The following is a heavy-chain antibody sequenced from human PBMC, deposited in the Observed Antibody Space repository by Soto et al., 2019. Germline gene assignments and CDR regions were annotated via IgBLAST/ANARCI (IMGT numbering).Heavy chain of an antibody. CDR2: ISYDGSNK. J-gene: IGHJ6*02. V-gene: IGHV3-30*18. Sequence: VPLVESGGGVVQPGRSLRLSCAASGFTFSSYGMHWVRQAPGKGLEWVAVISYDGSNKYYADSVKGRFTISRDNSKNTLYLQMNSLRAEDTAVYYCAKGASRWYDYYGMDVWGQGTTVTVSS. CDR1: GFTFSSYG. D-gene: IGHD6-13*01. CDR3: AKGASRWYDYYGMDV.